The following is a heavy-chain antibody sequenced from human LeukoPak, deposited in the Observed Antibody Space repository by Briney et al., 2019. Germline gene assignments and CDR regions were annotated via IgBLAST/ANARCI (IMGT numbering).Heavy chain of an antibody. V-gene: IGHV4-34*01. CDR3: ARRVGYYDSSGYSY. CDR2: INHSGST. J-gene: IGHJ4*02. D-gene: IGHD3-22*01. Sequence: PSETLSLTCAVYGGSFSGYYWSWIRQPPGKGLEWIGEINHSGSTNYNPSLKSRVTISVDTSKNQFSLKLSSVTAADTAVYYCARRVGYYDSSGYSYWGQGTLVTVS. CDR1: GGSFSGYY.